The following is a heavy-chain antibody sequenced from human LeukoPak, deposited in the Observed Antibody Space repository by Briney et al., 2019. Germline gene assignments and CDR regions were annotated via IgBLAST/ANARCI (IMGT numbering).Heavy chain of an antibody. CDR3: ARRPELGVLYYMDV. CDR2: LSGSSGTI. CDR1: GFTFSTYS. D-gene: IGHD3-16*01. V-gene: IGHV3-48*01. J-gene: IGHJ6*03. Sequence: GGSLRLSCAASGFTFSTYSMNWVRQAPGKGLEWVSYLSGSSGTIYCADSVKGRFTISRDNAKNSLYLQMNSLRAEDTAVYYCARRPELGVLYYMDVWGKGTTVTVSS.